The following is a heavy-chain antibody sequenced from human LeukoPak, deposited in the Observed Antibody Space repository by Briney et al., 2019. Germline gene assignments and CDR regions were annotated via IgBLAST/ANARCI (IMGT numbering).Heavy chain of an antibody. J-gene: IGHJ4*02. CDR1: GYSFTAFY. Sequence: ASVKVSCKASGYSFTAFYIHWVRQAPGQGLEWMGWIHPRSGDTRYAQKFQGRVTMARDTSISAVYMDLSSLGSDDTAVYYCARDGEYGTGSYYRGSFDYWGQGILVTVSS. CDR3: ARDGEYGTGSYYRGSFDY. D-gene: IGHD3-10*01. V-gene: IGHV1-2*02. CDR2: IHPRSGDT.